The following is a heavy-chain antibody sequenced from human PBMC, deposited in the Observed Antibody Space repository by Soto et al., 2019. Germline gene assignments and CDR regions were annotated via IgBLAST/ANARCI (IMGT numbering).Heavy chain of an antibody. CDR3: ARAGTTVTTLWRAFDI. V-gene: IGHV4-4*07. D-gene: IGHD4-17*01. CDR2: IYTSGST. CDR1: GGSISSYY. J-gene: IGHJ3*02. Sequence: PLETLSLTCTVSGGSISSYYWSWIRQPAGKGLEWIGRIYTSGSTNYNPSLKSRVTMSVDTSKNQFSLKLSSVTAADTAVYYCARAGTTVTTLWRAFDIWGQGTMVT.